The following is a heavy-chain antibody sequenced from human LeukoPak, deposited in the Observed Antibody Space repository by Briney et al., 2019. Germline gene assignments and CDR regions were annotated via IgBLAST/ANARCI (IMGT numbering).Heavy chain of an antibody. J-gene: IGHJ3*02. Sequence: GGSLRLSCAASGFTFSSYSMNWVRQAPGKGLEWVSSISSSSSYIYYADSVKGRFTISRDNAKNSLHLQMNSLRAEDTAVYYCARDHYDILTGYGINAFDIWGQGTMVTVSS. CDR3: ARDHYDILTGYGINAFDI. D-gene: IGHD3-9*01. V-gene: IGHV3-21*01. CDR1: GFTFSSYS. CDR2: ISSSSSYI.